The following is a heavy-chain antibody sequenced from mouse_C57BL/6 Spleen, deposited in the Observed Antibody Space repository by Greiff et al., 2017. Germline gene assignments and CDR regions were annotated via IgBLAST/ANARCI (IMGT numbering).Heavy chain of an antibody. J-gene: IGHJ4*01. Sequence: VQLQQSGAELVKPGASVKISCKASGYAFSSYWMNWVKQRPGKGLEWIGHINPGDGDTNYNGKFKGKATLTADKSSSTAYMQLSSLTSEDSAVXFCARHSNPYYYAMDYWGQGTSVTVSS. CDR2: INPGDGDT. CDR1: GYAFSSYW. D-gene: IGHD2-5*01. V-gene: IGHV1-80*01. CDR3: ARHSNPYYYAMDY.